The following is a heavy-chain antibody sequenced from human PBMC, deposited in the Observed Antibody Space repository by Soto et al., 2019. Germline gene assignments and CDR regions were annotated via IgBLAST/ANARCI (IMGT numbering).Heavy chain of an antibody. Sequence: SVNVSCKASGGTFSSYAISWVRQAPGQGLEWMGGIIPIFGTANYAQKFQGRVTITADESTSTAYMELSSLRSEDTAVYYCARGPAEKRFLEGKEENWFNPGGQETRFTVSS. D-gene: IGHD3-3*01. CDR3: ARGPAEKRFLEGKEENWFNP. CDR2: IIPIFGTA. CDR1: GGTFSSYA. V-gene: IGHV1-69*13. J-gene: IGHJ5*02.